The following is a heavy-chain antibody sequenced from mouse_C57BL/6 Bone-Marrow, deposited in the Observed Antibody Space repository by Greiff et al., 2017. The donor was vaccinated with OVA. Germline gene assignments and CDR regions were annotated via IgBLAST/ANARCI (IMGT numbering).Heavy chain of an antibody. Sequence: EVMLVESEGGLVQPGSSMKLSCTASGFTFSDYYMAWVRQVPEKGLEWVANINYDGSSTYYLDSLKSRFIISRDNAKNILYLQMSSLKSEDTATYYCARANYYGSSYRYFDVWGTGTTVTVSS. CDR2: INYDGSST. J-gene: IGHJ1*03. CDR1: GFTFSDYY. D-gene: IGHD1-1*01. V-gene: IGHV5-16*01. CDR3: ARANYYGSSYRYFDV.